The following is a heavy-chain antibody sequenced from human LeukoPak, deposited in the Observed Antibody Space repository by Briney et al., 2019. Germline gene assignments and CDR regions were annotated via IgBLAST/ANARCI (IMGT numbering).Heavy chain of an antibody. D-gene: IGHD3-3*01. CDR3: ASFRIAIFGVVIDYFDY. J-gene: IGHJ4*02. CDR2: INPNSGGT. V-gene: IGHV1-2*02. CDR1: GYTFTSYY. Sequence: ASVKVSCKASGYTFTSYYMHWVRQAPGQGLEWMGWINPNSGGTNYAQKFQGRATMTRDTSISTAYMELSRLRSDDTAVYYCASFRIAIFGVVIDYFDYWGQGTLVTVSS.